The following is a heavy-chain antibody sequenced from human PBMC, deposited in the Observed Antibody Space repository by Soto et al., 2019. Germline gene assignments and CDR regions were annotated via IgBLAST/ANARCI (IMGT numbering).Heavy chain of an antibody. CDR2: IYWNDDK. CDR3: AHRTIGWYPRAGMDV. J-gene: IGHJ6*02. D-gene: IGHD6-19*01. CDR1: GFSLSTNGVA. Sequence: SGPTLVNPTQTLTLTCTLSGFSLSTNGVAVGWIRQPPGKALQWLALIYWNDDKRYSPSLKSRLTITKDTSKNQVVLKMTNMDPVDTATYYCAHRTIGWYPRAGMDVWGQGTTVTVSS. V-gene: IGHV2-5*01.